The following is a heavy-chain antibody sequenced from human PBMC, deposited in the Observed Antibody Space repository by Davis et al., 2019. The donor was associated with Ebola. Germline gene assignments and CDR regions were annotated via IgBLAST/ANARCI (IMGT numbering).Heavy chain of an antibody. Sequence: GESLKISCAASGFTFISYAMSWVRQAPGKGLEWVSAISGSGGSTYYADSVKGRFTISRDNSKNTLYLQMSSLRAEDTAVYYCAKETVVVPAAIHDYFDHWGQGTLVTVSS. CDR3: AKETVVVPAAIHDYFDH. CDR1: GFTFISYA. CDR2: ISGSGGST. D-gene: IGHD2-2*02. V-gene: IGHV3-23*01. J-gene: IGHJ4*02.